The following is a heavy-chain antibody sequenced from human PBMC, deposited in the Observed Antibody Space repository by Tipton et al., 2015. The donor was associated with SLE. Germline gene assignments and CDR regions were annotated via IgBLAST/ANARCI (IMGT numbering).Heavy chain of an antibody. CDR1: GGSISSHY. Sequence: CTVSGGSISSHYWSCIRQPPGKGLEWVSVIYSGGSTYYADSVKGRFTISRDNLKNTLYLQMNSLRAEDTAVYYCARDRGPWYFDLWGRGTLVTVSS. V-gene: IGHV3-53*05. D-gene: IGHD1-26*01. J-gene: IGHJ2*01. CDR3: ARDRGPWYFDL. CDR2: IYSGGST.